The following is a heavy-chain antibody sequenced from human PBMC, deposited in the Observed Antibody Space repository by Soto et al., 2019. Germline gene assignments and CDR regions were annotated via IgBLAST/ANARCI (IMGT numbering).Heavy chain of an antibody. CDR3: AKENIAVAGTNYYYGRDV. Sequence: PGGSLRLSCAASGFTFSSYGMHWVRQAPGKGLEWVAVISYDGSNKYYADSVKGRFTISRDNSKNTLYLQMNSLRAEDTAVYYCAKENIAVAGTNYYYGRDVWGQGTTVTVS. CDR1: GFTFSSYG. CDR2: ISYDGSNK. J-gene: IGHJ6*02. V-gene: IGHV3-30*18. D-gene: IGHD6-19*01.